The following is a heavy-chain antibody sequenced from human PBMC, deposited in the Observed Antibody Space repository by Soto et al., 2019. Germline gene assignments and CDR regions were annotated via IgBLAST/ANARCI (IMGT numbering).Heavy chain of an antibody. CDR3: GRASYDFYGVDV. Sequence: PGESLKISCKGSGYTFSGYWIAWVRQTPGKGLEWMGIIDPVDSETKYSPSFQGQVTMSADKSVTTAYLQWSSLKASDTAMYYCGRASYDFYGVDVWGQGTTVTVSS. CDR1: GYTFSGYW. V-gene: IGHV5-51*01. CDR2: IDPVDSET. J-gene: IGHJ6*02.